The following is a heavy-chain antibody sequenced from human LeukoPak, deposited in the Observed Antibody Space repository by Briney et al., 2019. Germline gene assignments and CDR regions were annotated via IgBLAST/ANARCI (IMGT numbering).Heavy chain of an antibody. CDR1: DGSISIYY. CDR2: IYNSGSST. V-gene: IGHV4-59*01. D-gene: IGHD6-13*01. CDR3: ARGGSSSSWPFYY. J-gene: IGHJ4*02. Sequence: SETLSLTCTVSDGSISIYYWNWIRQPPGKGLEWIGYIYNSGSSTIYNPSLQSRVTISVDMSKNQFSLRLSSVTAADTAVYYCARGGSSSSWPFYYWGQGTLVTVSS.